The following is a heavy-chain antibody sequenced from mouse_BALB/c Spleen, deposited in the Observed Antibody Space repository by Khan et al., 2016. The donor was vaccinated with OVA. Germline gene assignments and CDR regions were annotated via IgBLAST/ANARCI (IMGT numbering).Heavy chain of an antibody. J-gene: IGHJ3*01. CDR2: IHYSGST. Sequence: EVKLEVSGPGLVKPSQSLSLTCTVTGYSITSDYAWNWIRQFPGNKLEWMGYIHYSGSTSYIPSLKSRISITRDTSKNQFFLHFNSVTAEDTATYYCARGRAYWGQGTLVTVSA. CDR3: ARGRAY. D-gene: IGHD3-3*01. V-gene: IGHV3-2*02. CDR1: GYSITSDYA.